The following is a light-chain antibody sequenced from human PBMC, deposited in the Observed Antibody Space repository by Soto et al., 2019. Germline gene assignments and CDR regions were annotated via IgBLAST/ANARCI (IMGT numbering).Light chain of an antibody. CDR3: QKYRSFPV. CDR2: AAS. CDR1: QDIRNF. J-gene: IGKJ3*01. Sequence: DIQMTQSPTSLSASVGDRVTITCRASQDIRNFVAWYQQKPGKAPKLLIYAASTLQSGVPSRFSGSGSGTAFTLTINRLPPQDVAHFSCQKYRSFPVFGPGTKVEIK. V-gene: IGKV1-27*01.